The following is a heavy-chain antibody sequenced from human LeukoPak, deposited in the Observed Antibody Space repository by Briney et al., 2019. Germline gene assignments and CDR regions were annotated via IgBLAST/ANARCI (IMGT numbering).Heavy chain of an antibody. D-gene: IGHD2-2*01. Sequence: PSETLSLTCTVSGGSISSSSYYWGWIRQPPGKGLEWIGSIYYSGSTYYNPSLKSRVTISVDTSKNQFSLKLSSVTAADTAVYYCARLGYCSSTSCFADAFDIWGQGTMVTVSS. CDR2: IYYSGST. V-gene: IGHV4-39*01. J-gene: IGHJ3*02. CDR3: ARLGYCSSTSCFADAFDI. CDR1: GGSISSSSYY.